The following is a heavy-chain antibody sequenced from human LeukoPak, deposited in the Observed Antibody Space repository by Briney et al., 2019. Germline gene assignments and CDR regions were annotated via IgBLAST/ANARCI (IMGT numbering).Heavy chain of an antibody. CDR1: GYTFTSYG. J-gene: IGHJ6*02. Sequence: ASVKVSCKASGYTFTSYGISWVRQAPGQGLEWMGWISAYNGNTNYAQKLQGRVTMTTDTSTSTAYMELRSLRSDDTAVYYCARICSGGSCYQKGYYYYYGMDVWGQGATVTVSS. D-gene: IGHD2-15*01. CDR3: ARICSGGSCYQKGYYYYYGMDV. CDR2: ISAYNGNT. V-gene: IGHV1-18*01.